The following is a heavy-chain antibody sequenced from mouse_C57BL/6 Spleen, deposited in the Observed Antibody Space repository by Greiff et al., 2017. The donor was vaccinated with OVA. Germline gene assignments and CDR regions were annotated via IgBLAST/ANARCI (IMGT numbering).Heavy chain of an antibody. CDR3: ASDFDY. J-gene: IGHJ2*01. V-gene: IGHV14-3*01. CDR1: GFNIKNTY. CDR2: IDPANGNT. Sequence: EVQLQQPVAELVRPGASVKLSCTASGFNIKNTYMHWVKQRPEQCLKCIGRIDPANGNTKYAPKFQGKATITADTSSNTAHLQLSSLSSEHPALYYCASDFDYWGQGTTLTVSS.